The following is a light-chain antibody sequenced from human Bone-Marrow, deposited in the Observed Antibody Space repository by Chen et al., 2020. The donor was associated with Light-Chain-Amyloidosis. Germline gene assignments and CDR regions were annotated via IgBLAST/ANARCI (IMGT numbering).Light chain of an antibody. V-gene: IGLV3-25*03. CDR3: QSADSSGTYEVI. CDR2: RDT. J-gene: IGLJ2*01. CDR1: DLPTKY. Sequence: SYELTQPPSVSVSPGQTARITCSGDDLPTKYAYWYQQKPGQAPVLVIHRDTERPSGISERFSGSSSGTTATLTISGVQADYEADYHCQSADSSGTYEVIFGGGTKLPVL.